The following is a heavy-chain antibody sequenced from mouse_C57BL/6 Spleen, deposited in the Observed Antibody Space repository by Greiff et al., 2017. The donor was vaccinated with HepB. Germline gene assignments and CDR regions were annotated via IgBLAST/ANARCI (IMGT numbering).Heavy chain of an antibody. CDR2: IYWDDDK. J-gene: IGHJ2*01. D-gene: IGHD3-1*01. Sequence: QVTLKESGPGILQSSQTLSLTCSFSGFSLSTSGMGVSWIRQPSGKGLEWLAHIYWDDDKRSNPSLKSRLTISKDTSRNQVFLKITSVDTADTATYYCARTGYPEVFDYWGQGTTLTVSS. CDR3: ARTGYPEVFDY. CDR1: GFSLSTSGMG. V-gene: IGHV8-12*01.